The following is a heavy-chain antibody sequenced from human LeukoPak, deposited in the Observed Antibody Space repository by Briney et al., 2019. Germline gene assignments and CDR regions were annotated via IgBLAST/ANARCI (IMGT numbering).Heavy chain of an antibody. CDR3: AKEGRSGATVSFDS. CDR1: GFTFSDYY. CDR2: ISGSGGSP. V-gene: IGHV3-23*01. J-gene: IGHJ4*02. D-gene: IGHD1-26*01. Sequence: GGSLRLSCAASGFTFSDYYMSWIRQAPGRGLEWVSVISGSGGSPYYADSVKGRFTISRDNSKNTLYLQMNGLRAEDPAVYYCAKEGRSGATVSFDSWGQGTLVTVSS.